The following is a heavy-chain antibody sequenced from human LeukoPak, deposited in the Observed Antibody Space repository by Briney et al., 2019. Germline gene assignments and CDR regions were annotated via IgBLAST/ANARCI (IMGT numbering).Heavy chain of an antibody. CDR2: IRGSGGST. CDR1: GFTFSSYA. J-gene: IGHJ4*02. D-gene: IGHD3-10*01. Sequence: GGSLRLSCEASGFTFSSYAMSWVRQAPGKGLEWVSAIRGSGGSTYYADSVKGRFTISRDNSKNTLYLQMNSLRAEDTAVYYCAKGSGRQFDYWGQGTLVTVSS. CDR3: AKGSGRQFDY. V-gene: IGHV3-23*01.